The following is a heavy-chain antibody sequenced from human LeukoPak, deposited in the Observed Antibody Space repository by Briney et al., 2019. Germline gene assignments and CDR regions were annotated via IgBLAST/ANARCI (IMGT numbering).Heavy chain of an antibody. D-gene: IGHD3-10*01. CDR2: FDPEDGET. CDR1: GYTLTELP. J-gene: IGHJ4*02. CDR3: ASTLWFGELCLDY. Sequence: ASVKVSCEVSGYTLTELPMHWVRQGIGKGLEWMGGFDPEDGETMYAEKFQGRVTMTEDTSTDTAYMELSSLRSEDTAVYYCASTLWFGELCLDYWGQGTLVTVSS. V-gene: IGHV1-24*01.